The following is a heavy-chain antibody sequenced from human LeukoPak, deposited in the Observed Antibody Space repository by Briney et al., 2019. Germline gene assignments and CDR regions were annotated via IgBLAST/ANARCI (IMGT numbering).Heavy chain of an antibody. D-gene: IGHD6-13*01. CDR3: ARDGRSSSWYYYYYYYMDV. Sequence: ASVKVSCKASGYTFTSYGISWVRQAPGQGLEWMGWISAYNGNTNYAQKLQGRVTMTTDTSTSTAYMELRSLRSDDTAVYYCARDGRSSSWYYYYYYYMDVWGKGTTVTISS. V-gene: IGHV1-18*01. CDR1: GYTFTSYG. J-gene: IGHJ6*03. CDR2: ISAYNGNT.